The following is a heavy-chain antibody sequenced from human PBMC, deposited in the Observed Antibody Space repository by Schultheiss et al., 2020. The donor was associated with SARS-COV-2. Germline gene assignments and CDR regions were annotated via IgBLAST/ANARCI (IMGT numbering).Heavy chain of an antibody. D-gene: IGHD1-14*01. J-gene: IGHJ4*02. CDR1: GGSFSGYY. Sequence: SETLSLTCAVYGGSFSGYYWSWIRQPPGKGLEWIGRFYTIGSPNYNPSLKSRVTISADTSKNQFSLKLNSVTAADTAVYYCAREPRSQYHFDHWGQGALVTVSS. CDR3: AREPRSQYHFDH. CDR2: FYTIGSP. V-gene: IGHV4-4*09.